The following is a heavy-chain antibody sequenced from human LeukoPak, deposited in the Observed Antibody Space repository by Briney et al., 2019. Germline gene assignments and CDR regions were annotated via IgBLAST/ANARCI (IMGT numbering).Heavy chain of an antibody. V-gene: IGHV1-2*02. D-gene: IGHD3-10*01. Sequence: ASVKVSCKASGYTFTDYYIHWVRQAPGQGLEWLGWISPHSGATNYAQKSQGRVTLTSDTSISTAYMELRSLTFDDTAIYYCAKDRRDGPGAYYTDVWGKGTSVTVS. J-gene: IGHJ6*03. CDR1: GYTFTDYY. CDR3: AKDRRDGPGAYYTDV. CDR2: ISPHSGAT.